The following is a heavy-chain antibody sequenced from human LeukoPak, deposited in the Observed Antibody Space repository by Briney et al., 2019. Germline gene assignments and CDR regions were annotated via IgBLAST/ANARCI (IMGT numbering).Heavy chain of an antibody. CDR3: AGAGGSTGWYSFDY. J-gene: IGHJ4*02. CDR1: GFTFSRCD. D-gene: IGHD6-19*01. Sequence: GGSLRLSCAASGFTFSRCDMHWVRQVTGKGLEWVSAIGTAGDTYYPGSVKGRFTISRENAKNSLYLQMNSLRAEDTAVYYCAGAGGSTGWYSFDYWGQGTLVTVSS. CDR2: IGTAGDT. V-gene: IGHV3-13*01.